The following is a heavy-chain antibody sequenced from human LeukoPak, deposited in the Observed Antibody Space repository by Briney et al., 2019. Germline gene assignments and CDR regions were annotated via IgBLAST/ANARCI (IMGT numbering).Heavy chain of an antibody. V-gene: IGHV3-7*01. Sequence: GGSLRLSCADSGFSVSSYSMNWVRQAPGKGLEWVANIKHDGREKYYVDSVKGRFTISRDDGQNSLSLHMNSVRAEDTAVYYSGYTNNFSHWGQGALVVVSS. CDR3: GYTNNFSH. D-gene: IGHD3-16*02. CDR2: IKHDGREK. CDR1: GFSVSSYS. J-gene: IGHJ4*02.